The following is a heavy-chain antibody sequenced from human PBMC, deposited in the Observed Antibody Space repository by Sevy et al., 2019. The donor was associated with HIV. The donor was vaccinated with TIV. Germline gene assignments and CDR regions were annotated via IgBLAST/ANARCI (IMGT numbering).Heavy chain of an antibody. D-gene: IGHD2-21*02. CDR2: IKQDGSEN. CDR3: ARDHPSTAPFDY. J-gene: IGHJ4*02. CDR1: GFTFSNFW. Sequence: GGSLRLSCAASGFTFSNFWMSWVRQAPGKWLEFVANIKQDGSENFYADSVKGRFTISRDNAKNSLFLQMNNLKIEETAVYYCARDHPSTAPFDYWGQGTLVTVSS. V-gene: IGHV3-7*03.